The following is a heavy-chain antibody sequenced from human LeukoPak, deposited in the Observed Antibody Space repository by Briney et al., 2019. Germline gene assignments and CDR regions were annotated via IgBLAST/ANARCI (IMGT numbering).Heavy chain of an antibody. CDR1: GFTFSSYA. CDR3: AKGNWGGEYIFNL. J-gene: IGHJ4*02. V-gene: IGHV3-23*01. D-gene: IGHD7-27*01. CDR2: ISGSGGSI. Sequence: GGSLRLSCAASGFTFSSYAMSWVRQTPGKGLEWVSSISGSGGSIYYADSVKGRFTISRDNSKNMVFLQMNSLRAEDTAVYYCAKGNWGGEYIFNLWGQGTLVTVSS.